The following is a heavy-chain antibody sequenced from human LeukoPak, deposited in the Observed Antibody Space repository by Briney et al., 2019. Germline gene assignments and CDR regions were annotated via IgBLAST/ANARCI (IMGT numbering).Heavy chain of an antibody. CDR2: INTNTENP. CDR3: ARMGYCTRAICGGAFDF. V-gene: IGHV7-4-1*02. Sequence: ASVKVSCKASGYTFTSYAMNWVRQAPGQGLEWMGWINTNTENPAYAQGFTGRFVFSLDTSVSTAYLQINSLKAEDTAIYYCARMGYCTRAICGGAFDFWGQGTLVTVSS. J-gene: IGHJ4*02. CDR1: GYTFTSYA. D-gene: IGHD2-8*01.